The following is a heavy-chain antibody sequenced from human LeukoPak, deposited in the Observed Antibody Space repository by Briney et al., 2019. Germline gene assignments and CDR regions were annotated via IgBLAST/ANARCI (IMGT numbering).Heavy chain of an antibody. D-gene: IGHD4/OR15-4a*01. V-gene: IGHV1-8*01. J-gene: IGHJ5*02. CDR2: MNVKSGTA. Sequence: ASVKVSCKASGYPFTSYDLNWVRRAPGQRLEWMGCMNVKSGTADYAPKFQGRVTMTRNTSISTAYMELSSLRPEDTAVYYCARLPGYFGASWGQGTLVTVSS. CDR1: GYPFTSYD. CDR3: ARLPGYFGAS.